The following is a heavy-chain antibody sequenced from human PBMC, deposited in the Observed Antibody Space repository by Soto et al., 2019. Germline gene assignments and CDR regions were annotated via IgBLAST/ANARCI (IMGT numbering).Heavy chain of an antibody. CDR1: GYTFTSYA. D-gene: IGHD3-3*01. CDR3: ARVYARLRFLEWFLDY. J-gene: IGHJ4*02. V-gene: IGHV1-3*01. CDR2: INAGNGNT. Sequence: ALVKVSCKASGYTFTSYAMHWVRQAPGQRLEWMGWINAGNGNTKYSQKFQGRVTITRDTSASTAYMELSSLRSEDTAVYYCARVYARLRFLEWFLDYWGQGTLVTVSS.